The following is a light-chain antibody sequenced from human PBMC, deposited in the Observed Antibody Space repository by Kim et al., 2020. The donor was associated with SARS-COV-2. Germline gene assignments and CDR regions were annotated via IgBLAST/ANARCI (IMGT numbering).Light chain of an antibody. CDR2: DVS. Sequence: GKSVPISCAGTSSDPIFYNYVSWYQQYPGKAPKLIVFDVSKRPSGVPDRFSGSKSGSTASLTVSGLQADDESYYYCASYAGGADVKFGGGTQLTVL. J-gene: IGLJ2*01. V-gene: IGLV2-8*01. CDR3: ASYAGGADVK. CDR1: SSDPIFYNY.